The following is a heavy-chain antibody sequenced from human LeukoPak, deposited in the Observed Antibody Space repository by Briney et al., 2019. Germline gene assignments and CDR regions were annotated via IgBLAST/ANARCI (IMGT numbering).Heavy chain of an antibody. CDR1: GFXFSSYA. CDR3: ARVPGIAATAYYYYAMDV. V-gene: IGHV3-30-3*01. J-gene: IGHJ6*02. CDR2: LSYDGSNT. Sequence: GGSLRLSCAASGFXFSSYAIHWVRQAPGKGLEWVAVLSYDGSNTYHADSVKGRFTISRDNSKNTLYLQMNSLRPEDTAVYYCARVPGIAATAYYYYAMDVWGQGTTVTVSS. D-gene: IGHD6-13*01.